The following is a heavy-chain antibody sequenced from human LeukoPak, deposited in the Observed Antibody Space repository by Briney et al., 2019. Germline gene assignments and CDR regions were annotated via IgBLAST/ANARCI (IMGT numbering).Heavy chain of an antibody. CDR3: ARRPLGATTAFDY. V-gene: IGHV4-34*01. CDR1: GGSFSGSY. CDR2: INHSGST. J-gene: IGHJ4*02. D-gene: IGHD1-26*01. Sequence: PSETLSLTCAVYGGSFSGSYWSWIRQPPGKGLERIGEINHSGSTKNTPSLTRRVTISVDTSKNQYSLKLSSVTAADTAVYYCARRPLGATTAFDYWGQGTLVTVSS.